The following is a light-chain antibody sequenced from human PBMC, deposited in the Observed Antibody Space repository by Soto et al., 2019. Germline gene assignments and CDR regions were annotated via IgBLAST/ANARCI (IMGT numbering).Light chain of an antibody. J-gene: IGKJ4*01. CDR3: QQSYGSPT. CDR2: AAS. V-gene: IGKV1-39*01. Sequence: DIQMTQSPSSLSASVGDRVTITCRASQSISSYLNWYQQKPGKAPKLLIYAASSLQSGVPSRFSGSGSGTDFTLTISSLQLEDFATYYCQQSYGSPTFGGGTKVDIK. CDR1: QSISSY.